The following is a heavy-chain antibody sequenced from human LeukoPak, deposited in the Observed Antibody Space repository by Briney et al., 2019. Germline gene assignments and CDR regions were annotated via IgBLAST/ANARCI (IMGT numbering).Heavy chain of an antibody. D-gene: IGHD6-13*01. CDR2: IETGGAST. Sequence: QPGGTLRLSCAASGFTFSSYGMSWVRQAPGKGLEWVSAIETGGASTYYADSVKGRFSISRDNSKNTLYLQMNSLRAEDTAVYYCAKDTGSSSWYHGYYMDVWGKGTTVTVSS. CDR3: AKDTGSSSWYHGYYMDV. CDR1: GFTFSSYG. J-gene: IGHJ6*03. V-gene: IGHV3-23*01.